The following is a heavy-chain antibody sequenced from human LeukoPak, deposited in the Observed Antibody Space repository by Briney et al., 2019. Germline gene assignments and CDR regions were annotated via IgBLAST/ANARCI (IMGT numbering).Heavy chain of an antibody. CDR3: ARQIVENAFDI. D-gene: IGHD3-22*01. CDR2: ISSSSSTI. Sequence: GXXLRLSXAASGFTFSSYSMNWVRQAPGKGLEWVSYISSSSSTIYYADSVKGRFTISRDNAKNSLYLQMNSLRAEDTAVYYCARQIVENAFDIWGQGTMVTVSS. J-gene: IGHJ3*02. CDR1: GFTFSSYS. V-gene: IGHV3-48*01.